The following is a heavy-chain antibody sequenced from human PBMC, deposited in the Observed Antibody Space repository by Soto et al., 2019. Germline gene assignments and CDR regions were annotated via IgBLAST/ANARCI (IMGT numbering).Heavy chain of an antibody. CDR3: ARPAFDSSGYPYYFDY. CDR2: IYYSGST. D-gene: IGHD3-22*01. Sequence: SETLSLTCTVSGGSISSSSYYRGWIRQPPGKGLEWIGSIYYSGSTYYNPSLKSRVTISVDTSKNQFSLKLSSVTAADTAVYYCARPAFDSSGYPYYFDYWGQGTLVTVSS. V-gene: IGHV4-39*01. CDR1: GGSISSSSYY. J-gene: IGHJ4*02.